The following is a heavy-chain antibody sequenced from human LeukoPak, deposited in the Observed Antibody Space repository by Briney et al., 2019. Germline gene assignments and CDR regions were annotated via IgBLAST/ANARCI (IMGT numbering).Heavy chain of an antibody. Sequence: GDSLKISCKGSGYNFVNYSFTNYWIGWVSQMPGTGLEWMGIIYPGDSDTRYTPSFQARVTISTDKSISTAYLQSSSLQYSDPAMYYCARVRNTQAARYYFDDWGQGPLVTVSS. J-gene: IGHJ4*02. D-gene: IGHD3-9*01. V-gene: IGHV5-51*01. CDR1: GYNFVNYSFTNYW. CDR2: IYPGDSDT. CDR3: ARVRNTQAARYYFDD.